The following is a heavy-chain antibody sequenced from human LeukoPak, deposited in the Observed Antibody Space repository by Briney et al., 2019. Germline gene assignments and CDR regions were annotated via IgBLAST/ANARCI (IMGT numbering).Heavy chain of an antibody. CDR3: ARDGNYFDY. CDR1: GGSISSSSYY. D-gene: IGHD1-26*01. V-gene: IGHV4-39*07. J-gene: IGHJ4*02. Sequence: PSETLSLTCTVSGGSISSSSYYWGWIRQPPGKGLERIGSIYYSGSTYYNPSLKSRVTISVDTSKNQFSLKLSSVTAADTAVYYCARDGNYFDYWGQGTLVTVSS. CDR2: IYYSGST.